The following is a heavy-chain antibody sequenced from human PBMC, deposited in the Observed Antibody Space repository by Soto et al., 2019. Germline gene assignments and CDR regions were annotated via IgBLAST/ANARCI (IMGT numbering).Heavy chain of an antibody. J-gene: IGHJ4*02. V-gene: IGHV3-30*03. CDR1: GFTFRSFV. CDR3: ARWGTTGGLDF. Sequence: QVQLVESGGGVVQPGTSLRLSCVGSGFTFRSFVIHWVRQAPGKGLEWVALTSYDGSNTYYGDSVKGRFTISRDNSKSTVDLQMDSLRVEDTALYYCARWGTTGGLDFWGQGTLVSVSS. CDR2: TSYDGSNT. D-gene: IGHD3-16*01.